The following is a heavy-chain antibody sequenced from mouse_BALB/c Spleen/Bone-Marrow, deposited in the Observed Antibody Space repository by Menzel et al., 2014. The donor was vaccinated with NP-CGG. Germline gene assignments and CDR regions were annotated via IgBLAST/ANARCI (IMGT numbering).Heavy chain of an antibody. D-gene: IGHD2-1*01. CDR3: SRGGNFDVMDY. CDR1: DYTFTSYY. Sequence: VQLQQSGAELVKPGASVKLSCKASDYTFTSYYMFWVKQRPGQGLEWIGGINPSNGANNFNEKFKSKATLTVDKSSSTAYMQLSSLTSEDSAVYYCSRGGNFDVMDYWGQGTSVTVSS. J-gene: IGHJ4*01. V-gene: IGHV1S81*02. CDR2: INPSNGAN.